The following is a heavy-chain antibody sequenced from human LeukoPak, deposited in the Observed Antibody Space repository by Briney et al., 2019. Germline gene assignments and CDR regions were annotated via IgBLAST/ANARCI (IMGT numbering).Heavy chain of an antibody. CDR3: ARDLGSSGWALYSFDY. D-gene: IGHD6-19*01. CDR1: GFTFSSDA. Sequence: GGSLRLSCAASGFTFSSDAMHWVRQAPGKGLEWGAVISYDGSNKYYADSVKGRFTISIDNSKNTLYLQMNSLRAEDTAVYYCARDLGSSGWALYSFDYWGQGTLVTVSS. CDR2: ISYDGSNK. V-gene: IGHV3-30*04. J-gene: IGHJ4*02.